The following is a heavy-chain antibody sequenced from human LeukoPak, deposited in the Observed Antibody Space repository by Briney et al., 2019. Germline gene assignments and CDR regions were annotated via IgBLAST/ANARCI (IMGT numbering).Heavy chain of an antibody. CDR2: IYYSGST. CDR1: GGSISSSSYY. V-gene: IGHV4-39*07. CDR3: ARGRGYSSGSGWFDP. D-gene: IGHD6-19*01. J-gene: IGHJ5*02. Sequence: SETLSLTCTVSGGSISSSSYYWGWIRQPPGKRLEWIGSIYYSGSTYYNPSLKSRVTISVDTSKNQFSLKLSSVTAADTAVYYCARGRGYSSGSGWFDPWGQGTLVTVSS.